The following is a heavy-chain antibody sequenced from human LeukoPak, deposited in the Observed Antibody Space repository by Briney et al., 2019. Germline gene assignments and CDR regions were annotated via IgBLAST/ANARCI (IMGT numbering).Heavy chain of an antibody. CDR2: IYYSGST. CDR1: GGSISSSSYY. Sequence: SETLSLTCTVAGGSISSSSYYWGWIRQPPGKGLEWIGSIYYSGSTYYTPSLKSRVSISVYTSKNQFSLKLSSVTAADTAVYYCARVGTDYRAAAMGYYFDYWGQGTLVTVSS. V-gene: IGHV4-39*07. J-gene: IGHJ4*02. D-gene: IGHD2-2*01. CDR3: ARVGTDYRAAAMGYYFDY.